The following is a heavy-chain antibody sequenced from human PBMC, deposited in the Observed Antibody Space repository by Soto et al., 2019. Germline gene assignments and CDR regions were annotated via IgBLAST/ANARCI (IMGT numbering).Heavy chain of an antibody. V-gene: IGHV4-59*01. CDR3: ARGVMTTVTTRDVYDY. CDR1: GGSISSYY. J-gene: IGHJ4*02. D-gene: IGHD4-4*01. CDR2: IYYSGST. Sequence: SETLSLTCTVSGGSISSYYWSWIRQPPGKGLEWIGYIYYSGSTNYNPSLKSRVTISVDTSKNQFSLKLSSVTAADTAVYYCARGVMTTVTTRDVYDYWGQGTLVTVSS.